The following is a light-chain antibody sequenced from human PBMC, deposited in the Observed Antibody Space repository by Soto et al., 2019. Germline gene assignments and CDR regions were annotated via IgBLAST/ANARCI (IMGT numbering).Light chain of an antibody. CDR2: AAF. CDR3: QHYNSYSEA. J-gene: IGKJ1*01. Sequence: DIQISQSPSTLSASVGDRVTITYRDSKSPSSWLAWYQQKAGTAPWILLYAAFNLQGGVPSRFSGRRSGNDFFLTISRLQHDDFATYYCQHYNSYSEAFGQGTKV. CDR1: KSPSSW. V-gene: IGKV1-5*01.